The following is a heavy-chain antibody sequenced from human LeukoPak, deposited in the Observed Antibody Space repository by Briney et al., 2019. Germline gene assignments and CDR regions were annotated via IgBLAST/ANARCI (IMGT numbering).Heavy chain of an antibody. CDR3: AREGHSSGHCGAFDI. J-gene: IGHJ3*02. CDR2: ISSNGDST. D-gene: IGHD3-22*01. V-gene: IGHV3-64*01. CDR1: GFTLSIYP. Sequence: GGSLRLSCVASGFTLSIYPMHWVRQAPGTGPEYVSAISSNGDSTFYANSVKGRFTIARDNSMNTLYLQMDSLRDEDMAVYYCAREGHSSGHCGAFDIWGQGTMVTVSS.